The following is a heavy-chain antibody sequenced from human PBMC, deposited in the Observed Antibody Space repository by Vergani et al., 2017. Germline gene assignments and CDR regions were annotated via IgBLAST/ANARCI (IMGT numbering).Heavy chain of an antibody. CDR3: ERGGWRRYSGYRTYYYYYMDV. CDR2: INHSGST. J-gene: IGHJ6*03. V-gene: IGHV4-34*01. CDR1: GGSFSGYY. D-gene: IGHD5-12*01. Sequence: QVQLQQWGAGLLKPSETLSLTCAVYGGSFSGYYWSWIRQPPGKGLEWIGEINHSGSTNYNPSLKSRVTISVDTSKNQFSLKLSYVTAADTAVYYCERGGWRRYSGYRTYYYYYMDVWGKGTTVTVSS.